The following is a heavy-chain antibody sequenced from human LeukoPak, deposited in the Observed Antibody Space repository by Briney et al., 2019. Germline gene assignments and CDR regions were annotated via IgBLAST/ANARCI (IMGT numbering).Heavy chain of an antibody. CDR1: GGSINSYY. CDR2: IYYSGST. D-gene: IGHD3-22*01. V-gene: IGHV4-59*01. Sequence: SETLSLTCTVSGGSINSYYWSWIRQPPGKGLEWIGYIYYSGSTIYNPSLKSRVTISVDTSKNQFSLKLSSVTAADTAVYYCARVTYYYDSSGYQYYFDYWGQGTLVTVSS. CDR3: ARVTYYYDSSGYQYYFDY. J-gene: IGHJ4*02.